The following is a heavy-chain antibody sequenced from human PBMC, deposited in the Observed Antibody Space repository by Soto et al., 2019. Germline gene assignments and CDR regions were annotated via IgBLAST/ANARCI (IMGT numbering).Heavy chain of an antibody. CDR2: ISGSGGST. CDR1: GFTFSSYA. J-gene: IGHJ6*02. V-gene: IGHV3-23*01. D-gene: IGHD2-2*01. CDR3: ALSRYCSSTSCYFPTQDV. Sequence: PGGSLRLSCAASGFTFSSYAMSWVRQAPGKGLEWVSAISGSGGSTYYADSVKGRFTISRDNSKNTLYLQMNSLRAEDTAVYYCALSRYCSSTSCYFPTQDVWGQGTTVTVSS.